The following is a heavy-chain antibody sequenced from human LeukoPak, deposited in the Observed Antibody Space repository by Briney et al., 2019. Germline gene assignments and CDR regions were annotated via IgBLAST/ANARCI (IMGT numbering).Heavy chain of an antibody. Sequence: ASVKVSCKASGYMFTGYYIHWVRQAPGQGLEWMGWINPNSGGTNYAQKFQGRVTMTRDTSISTAYMELSRLRSDDTAMYYCARGDYVWGSYRYHGDYWGQGTLVTVSS. CDR2: INPNSGGT. CDR1: GYMFTGYY. J-gene: IGHJ4*02. D-gene: IGHD3-16*02. CDR3: ARGDYVWGSYRYHGDY. V-gene: IGHV1-2*02.